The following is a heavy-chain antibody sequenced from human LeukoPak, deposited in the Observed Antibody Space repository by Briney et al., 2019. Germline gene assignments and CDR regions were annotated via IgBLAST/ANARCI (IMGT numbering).Heavy chain of an antibody. Sequence: ASVKVSCKASGYTFTGYYMHWVRQAPGQGLEWMGWINPNSGGTNYAQKFQGRVTMTRDTSISTAYTELSRLRSDDTAVYYCARVPDCGGDCSTYYFDYWGQGTLVTVSS. CDR1: GYTFTGYY. V-gene: IGHV1-2*02. CDR2: INPNSGGT. D-gene: IGHD2-21*02. CDR3: ARVPDCGGDCSTYYFDY. J-gene: IGHJ4*02.